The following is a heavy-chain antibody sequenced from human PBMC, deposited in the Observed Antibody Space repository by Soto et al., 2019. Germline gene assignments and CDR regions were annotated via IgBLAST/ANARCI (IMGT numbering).Heavy chain of an antibody. Sequence: EVQLLESGGGLVQPGGSLRLSCAASGFTFSTYAMSWVRQAPGKGLEWVSTITTSGGNTYYADSVQGRFTISRDNSKNTLYLQMNSLRAEDTAVYYCAGRYCTNGVCYTNSYYYIDVWGKGPTVTVSS. CDR1: GFTFSTYA. V-gene: IGHV3-23*01. CDR2: ITTSGGNT. CDR3: AGRYCTNGVCYTNSYYYIDV. J-gene: IGHJ6*03. D-gene: IGHD2-8*01.